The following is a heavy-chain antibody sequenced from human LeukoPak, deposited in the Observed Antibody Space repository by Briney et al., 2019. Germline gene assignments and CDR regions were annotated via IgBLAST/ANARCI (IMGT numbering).Heavy chain of an antibody. CDR1: GFTFSSYA. V-gene: IGHV3-23*01. CDR3: AKDLSGPRQYYRFDY. D-gene: IGHD2/OR15-2a*01. CDR2: ISGSGGNT. Sequence: PGGSLRLSCAASGFTFSSYAMSWVRQAPGKGLEWVSAISGSGGNTYYADSVKGRFTISRDNFKNTLYLQVNSLRAEDTAVYYCAKDLSGPRQYYRFDYWGQGTLVTVSS. J-gene: IGHJ4*02.